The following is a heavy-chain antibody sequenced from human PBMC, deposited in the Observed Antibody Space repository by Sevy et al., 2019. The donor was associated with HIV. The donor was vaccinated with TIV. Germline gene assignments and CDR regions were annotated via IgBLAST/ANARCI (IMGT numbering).Heavy chain of an antibody. CDR3: ARDNRWFGELTSYYYYGMDV. D-gene: IGHD3-10*01. J-gene: IGHJ6*02. Sequence: SETLSLTCTVSGGSINSYYWSWIRQPAGKGLEWIGRIYTSGSTNYNPSLKSRVTMSVDTSKNQFSLKLSSVTAADTAVYYCARDNRWFGELTSYYYYGMDVWGQGTTVTVSS. CDR2: IYTSGST. V-gene: IGHV4-4*07. CDR1: GGSINSYY.